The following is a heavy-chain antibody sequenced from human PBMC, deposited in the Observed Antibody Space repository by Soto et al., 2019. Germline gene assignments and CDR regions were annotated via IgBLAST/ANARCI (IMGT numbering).Heavy chain of an antibody. CDR2: ISGSDGST. Sequence: EVQLLESGGGLVQPGGSLRLSCAASGFTFSSYAMSWVCQAPGKGLEWVSVISGSDGSTYYADSVKGRFTISRDNSKNSLYLQRNSLRADNTAVYYCARRTSGWYLDYWGQGTLVTVSS. CDR1: GFTFSSYA. J-gene: IGHJ4*02. V-gene: IGHV3-23*01. D-gene: IGHD6-19*01. CDR3: ARRTSGWYLDY.